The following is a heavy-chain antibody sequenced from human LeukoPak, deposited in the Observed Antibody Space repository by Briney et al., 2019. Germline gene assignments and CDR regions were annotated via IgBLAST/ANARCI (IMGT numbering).Heavy chain of an antibody. CDR1: GFTFSSYG. Sequence: GGSLKLSCAASGFTFSSYGMHWVRQAPGKGLEWVAFIRYDGSNKYYADSVKGRFTISRDNSKNTLYLQMSSLRAEDTAVYYCAKDLLLYYYGSGSNFDYWGQGTLVTVSS. V-gene: IGHV3-30*02. CDR2: IRYDGSNK. D-gene: IGHD3-10*01. J-gene: IGHJ4*02. CDR3: AKDLLLYYYGSGSNFDY.